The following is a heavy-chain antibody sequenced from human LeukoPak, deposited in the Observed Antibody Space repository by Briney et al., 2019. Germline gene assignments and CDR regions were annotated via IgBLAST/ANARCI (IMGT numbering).Heavy chain of an antibody. V-gene: IGHV3-30*02. CDR1: GFSFSSYG. CDR3: AKDSAYYYDSSGYYYD. J-gene: IGHJ4*02. D-gene: IGHD3-22*01. Sequence: GGSLRLSCAASGFSFSSYGMHWVRQAPGKGLEWVAFIRYDGSNKYYADSVKGRFTISRDNSKNTLYLQMNSLRAGDTAVYYCAKDSAYYYDSSGYYYDWGQGTLVTVSS. CDR2: IRYDGSNK.